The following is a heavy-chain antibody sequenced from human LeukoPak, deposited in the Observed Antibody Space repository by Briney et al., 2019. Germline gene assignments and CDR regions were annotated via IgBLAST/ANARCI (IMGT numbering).Heavy chain of an antibody. CDR1: GGSISSGGYS. D-gene: IGHD6-19*01. CDR2: IYHSGST. Sequence: SQTLSLTCAVSGGSISSGGYSWSWIRQPPGKGLEWIGYIYHSGSTNYNPSLKSRVTISVDTSKNQFSLKLSSVTAADTAVYYCARLHSSGWYPDYWGQGTLVTVSS. J-gene: IGHJ4*02. V-gene: IGHV4-30-2*03. CDR3: ARLHSSGWYPDY.